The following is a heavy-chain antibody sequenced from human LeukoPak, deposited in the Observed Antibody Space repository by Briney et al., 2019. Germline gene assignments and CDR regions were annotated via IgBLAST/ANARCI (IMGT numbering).Heavy chain of an antibody. Sequence: VPLGGSLEPSWAAPGLDFGGTWMRWVGQAPGRGLVWVSRIKGDGISTNYADSVKGRFTISRDIAKNTLYLQMNSLRAEDTAVYYCASRFTRSPRVDWGQGTLVTVSS. J-gene: IGHJ4*02. D-gene: IGHD3-3*01. CDR2: IKGDGIST. CDR1: GLDFGGTW. V-gene: IGHV3-74*01. CDR3: ASRFTRSPRVD.